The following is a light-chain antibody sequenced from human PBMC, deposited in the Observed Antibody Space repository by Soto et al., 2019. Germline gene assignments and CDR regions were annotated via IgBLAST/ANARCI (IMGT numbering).Light chain of an antibody. CDR2: AAS. CDR1: QSISSY. V-gene: IGKV1-39*01. Sequence: DIQMTQSPSTLSASVGDRFTITCRASQSISSYLDWYQQKPGKAPKLLIYAASTLQSGVPSRFSGSGSGTDFTLTISCLQSEDFATYYCQQYYSSPLTFGEGTKVDIK. J-gene: IGKJ4*01. CDR3: QQYYSSPLT.